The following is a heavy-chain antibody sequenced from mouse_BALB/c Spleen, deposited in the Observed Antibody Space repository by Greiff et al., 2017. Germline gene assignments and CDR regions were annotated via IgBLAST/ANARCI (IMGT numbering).Heavy chain of an antibody. D-gene: IGHD2-1*01. V-gene: IGHV1-20*02. Sequence: VQLKESGPELVKPGASVKISCKASGYSFTGYFMNWVMQSHGKSLEWIGRINPYNGDTFYNQKFKGKATLTVDKSSSTAHMELRSLASEDSAVYYCAGDYGIFMDYWGQGTSVTVSS. J-gene: IGHJ4*01. CDR1: GYSFTGYF. CDR3: AGDYGIFMDY. CDR2: INPYNGDT.